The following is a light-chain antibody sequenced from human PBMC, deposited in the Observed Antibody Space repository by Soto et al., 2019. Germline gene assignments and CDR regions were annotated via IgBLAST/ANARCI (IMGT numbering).Light chain of an antibody. Sequence: DIQMTQSPSTLSASVGDRVTITCRASQSISSWLAWYQQKPGKAPKLLIYDASSLESGVPSRFSGSGSGTEFTLTISSLQPDDFVTYYCQHYNSYSSTFGQGTKVDIK. J-gene: IGKJ1*01. CDR1: QSISSW. CDR2: DAS. CDR3: QHYNSYSST. V-gene: IGKV1-5*01.